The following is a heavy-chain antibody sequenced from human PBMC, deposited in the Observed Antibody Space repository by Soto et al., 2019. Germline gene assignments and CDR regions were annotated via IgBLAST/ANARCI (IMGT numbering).Heavy chain of an antibody. J-gene: IGHJ4*02. CDR2: FDPEDGET. D-gene: IGHD2-2*01. CDR3: ATDVSLPAALTAFDY. Sequence: QVQLVQSGAEVKKPGASVKVSGKVSGNTLTELSMHWVRQAPGKGLEWMGGFDPEDGETIYAQKFQGRVTMTEDTSTDTAYMELSSLRSEDTAVYYCATDVSLPAALTAFDYWGQGTLVTVSS. V-gene: IGHV1-24*01. CDR1: GNTLTELS.